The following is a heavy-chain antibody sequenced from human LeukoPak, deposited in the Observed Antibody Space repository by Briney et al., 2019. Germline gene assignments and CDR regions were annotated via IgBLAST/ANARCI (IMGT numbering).Heavy chain of an antibody. D-gene: IGHD3-16*01. CDR3: ARLYEDYHYVWDAHPGFNP. V-gene: IGHV4-39*01. J-gene: IGHJ5*02. CDR1: GGSISSSSYY. Sequence: PSETLSLTCTVSGGSISSSSYYWGWLRQPPGKGLEWIGSIYYSGSTYDNPSRKSRVTISVDTSKNEFSLKRRSVTAAAAALYSCARLYEDYHYVWDAHPGFNPWGQGTLVNGTS. CDR2: IYYSGST.